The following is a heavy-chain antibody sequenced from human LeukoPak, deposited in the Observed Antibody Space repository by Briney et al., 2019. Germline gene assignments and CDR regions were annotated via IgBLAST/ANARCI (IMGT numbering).Heavy chain of an antibody. D-gene: IGHD3-16*02. V-gene: IGHV4-30-4*08. CDR1: GGSISSGDHY. Sequence: KASETLSLTCTVSGGSISSGDHYWSWIRQPPGKGLEWIGYVYYSGSTNYNPSLKSRVTISVDTSKNQFSLKLSSVTAADTAVYYCARGNTDDYVWGSYPTGDAFDIWGQGTMVTVSS. CDR2: VYYSGST. J-gene: IGHJ3*02. CDR3: ARGNTDDYVWGSYPTGDAFDI.